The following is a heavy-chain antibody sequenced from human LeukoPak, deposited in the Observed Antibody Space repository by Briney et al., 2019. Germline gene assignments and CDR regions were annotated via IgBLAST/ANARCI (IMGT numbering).Heavy chain of an antibody. CDR1: GFTFSSYA. Sequence: GGSLRLSCAASGFTFSSYAMSWVRQAPGKGLEWVSAIKGRFTISRDNSKNTLYLQMNSLRAEDTAVYYCANSNGDYGVLDFDYWGQGTLVTVSS. D-gene: IGHD4-17*01. CDR2: I. V-gene: IGHV3-23*01. J-gene: IGHJ4*02. CDR3: ANSNGDYGVLDFDY.